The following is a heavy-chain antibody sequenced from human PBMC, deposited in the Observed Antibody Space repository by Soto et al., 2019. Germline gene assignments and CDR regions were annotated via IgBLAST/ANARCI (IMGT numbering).Heavy chain of an antibody. V-gene: IGHV6-1*01. Sequence: PSQTLSLTFAISGDSVSSNSAAWNWIRQSPSRGLEWLGRTYYRSKWYNDYAVSVKSRITINPDTSKNQFYLQLNSVTPEDTAVYYCARDVPQYYYDSSSYYLGDAFDIWGQGTMVTVSS. J-gene: IGHJ3*02. CDR2: TYYRSKWYN. CDR3: ARDVPQYYYDSSSYYLGDAFDI. D-gene: IGHD3-22*01. CDR1: GDSVSSNSAA.